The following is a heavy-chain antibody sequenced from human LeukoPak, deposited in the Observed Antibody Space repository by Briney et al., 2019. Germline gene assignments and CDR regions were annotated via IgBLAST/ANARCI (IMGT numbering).Heavy chain of an antibody. J-gene: IGHJ5*02. CDR2: ISAYNGNT. D-gene: IGHD2-2*01. CDR3: ARGRPLVVPAADYKNWFDP. Sequence: GASVKVSCKASGYTFTSYGISWVRQAPGQGLEWMGWISAYNGNTNYAQKLQGRVTMTTDTSTSTAYMELRSLRSEDTAVYYCARGRPLVVPAADYKNWFDPWGQGTLVTVSS. V-gene: IGHV1-18*01. CDR1: GYTFTSYG.